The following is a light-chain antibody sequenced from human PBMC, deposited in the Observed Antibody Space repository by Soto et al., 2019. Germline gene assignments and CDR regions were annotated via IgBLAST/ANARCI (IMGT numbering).Light chain of an antibody. V-gene: IGKV1-39*01. CDR3: QQSYSTPFT. CDR1: QSISSC. Sequence: DIQMTQSPSSLSASVGDRVTITCRASQSISSCLNWYQQKPGKAPKLLIYAASSLQSGVPSRFSGSGSGTDFTLTISILQPEDVATYYCQQSYSTPFTFGPGTKVDIK. J-gene: IGKJ3*01. CDR2: AAS.